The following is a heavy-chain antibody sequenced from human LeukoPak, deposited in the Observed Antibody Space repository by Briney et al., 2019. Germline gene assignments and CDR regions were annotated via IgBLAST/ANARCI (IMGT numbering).Heavy chain of an antibody. D-gene: IGHD4-23*01. V-gene: IGHV3-30*03. Sequence: GGSLRLSCAASGFTFSSYGMHWVRQAPGKGLEWVAVISYDGSNKYYADSVKGRFTISRDNSKNTLYLQMNSLRAEDTAVYYCARDRGGNYRSIFDYWGQGTLVTVSS. CDR3: ARDRGGNYRSIFDY. CDR2: ISYDGSNK. J-gene: IGHJ4*02. CDR1: GFTFSSYG.